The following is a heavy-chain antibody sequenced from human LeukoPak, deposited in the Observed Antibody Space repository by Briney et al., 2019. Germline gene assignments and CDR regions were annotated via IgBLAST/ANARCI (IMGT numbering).Heavy chain of an antibody. V-gene: IGHV3-15*01. J-gene: IGHJ4*02. CDR3: TTQIGFGEFFDY. CDR2: IKSKTDGGTT. CDR1: GFTFSSYG. D-gene: IGHD3-10*01. Sequence: TGGSLRLSCAASGFTFSSYGMHWVRQAPGKGLEWVGRIKSKTDGGTTDYAAPVKGRFTISRDDSKNTLYLQMNSLKTEDTAVYYCTTQIGFGEFFDYWGQGTLVTVSS.